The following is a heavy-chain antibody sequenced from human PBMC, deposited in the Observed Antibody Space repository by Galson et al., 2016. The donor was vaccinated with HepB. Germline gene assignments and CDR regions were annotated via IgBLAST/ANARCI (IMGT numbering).Heavy chain of an antibody. D-gene: IGHD6-6*01. CDR2: MNPASGDT. CDR3: TRGPYIGASARSPEAQY. V-gene: IGHV1-8*01. CDR1: GYGFTIYD. Sequence: SVKVSCKASGYGFTIYDINWVRQATGQGLEWMGWMNPASGDTGYAPKFQGRVTMTRDTSITTAYMELSSPRSDDTAVYYRTRGPYIGASARSPEAQYWGQGTLVTVSS. J-gene: IGHJ1*01.